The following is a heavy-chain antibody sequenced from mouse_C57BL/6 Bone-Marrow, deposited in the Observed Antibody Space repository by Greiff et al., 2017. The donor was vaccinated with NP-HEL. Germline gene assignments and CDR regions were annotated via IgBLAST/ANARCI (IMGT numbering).Heavy chain of an antibody. Sequence: EVKLQESGGGLVKPGGSLKLSCAASGFTFSDYGMHWVRQAPEKGLEWVAYISSGSSTIYYADTVKGRFTISRDNAKNTLFLQMTSLRSEDTAMYYCARGYYRNWYFDVWGTGTTVTVSS. V-gene: IGHV5-17*01. CDR3: ARGYYRNWYFDV. CDR1: GFTFSDYG. CDR2: ISSGSSTI. D-gene: IGHD2-14*01. J-gene: IGHJ1*03.